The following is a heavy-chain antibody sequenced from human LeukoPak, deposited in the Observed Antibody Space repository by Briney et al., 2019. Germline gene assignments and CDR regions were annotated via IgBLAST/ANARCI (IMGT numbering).Heavy chain of an antibody. Sequence: PGGSLRLSCAASGFTFSSYGMHWVRQAPGKGLEWVAVIWYDGSNKYYADSVKGRFTISRDNSKNTLYLQMNSLRAEDTAVYYCARVPGGVVMARDDAFDIWGQGTMVTVSS. V-gene: IGHV3-33*01. D-gene: IGHD3-16*01. CDR1: GFTFSSYG. CDR3: ARVPGGVVMARDDAFDI. CDR2: IWYDGSNK. J-gene: IGHJ3*02.